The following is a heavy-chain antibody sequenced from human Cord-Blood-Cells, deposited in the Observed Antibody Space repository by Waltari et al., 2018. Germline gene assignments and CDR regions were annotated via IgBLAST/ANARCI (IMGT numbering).Heavy chain of an antibody. J-gene: IGHJ4*02. CDR3: ARYGLTGTDY. D-gene: IGHD1-20*01. V-gene: IGHV4-30-2*01. CDR1: GGSISSGGYS. CDR2: IYHSGST. Sequence: QLQLQESGSGLVKPSQTLYLTCAVSGGSISSGGYSRRWIRQPPGTGLEWIGYIYHSGSTYYNPSLKSRVTISVDRSKNQFSLKLSSVTAADTAVYYCARYGLTGTDYWGQGTLVTVSS.